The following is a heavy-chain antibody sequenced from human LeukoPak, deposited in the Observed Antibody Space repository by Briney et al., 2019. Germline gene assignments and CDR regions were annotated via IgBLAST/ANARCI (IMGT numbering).Heavy chain of an antibody. CDR2: IYYSGST. J-gene: IGHJ4*02. CDR1: GGSISSSSYY. D-gene: IGHD3-9*01. Sequence: ASETLSLTCTVSGGSISSSSYYWGWIRQPPGKGLEWIGSIYYSGSTYYNPSLKSRVTISVDTSKNQFSLKLSSVTAADTAVYYCARRYDILTPYFDYWGQGTLVTVSS. CDR3: ARRYDILTPYFDY. V-gene: IGHV4-39*07.